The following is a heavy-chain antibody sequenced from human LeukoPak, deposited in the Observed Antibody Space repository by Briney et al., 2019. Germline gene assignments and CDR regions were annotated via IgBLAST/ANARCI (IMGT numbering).Heavy chain of an antibody. D-gene: IGHD2/OR15-2a*01. J-gene: IGHJ6*02. CDR3: ARDLSYYGMDV. Sequence: GGPLTLSCAASGFTVSSYYMSWVRQAPGKGLEWVSVIYRCGSTYYADSVKGRVAISRDNSKNTLCLQMNSLRVEDTAVYYCARDLSYYGMDVWGQGTTVTVSS. V-gene: IGHV3-53*01. CDR2: IYRCGST. CDR1: GFTVSSYY.